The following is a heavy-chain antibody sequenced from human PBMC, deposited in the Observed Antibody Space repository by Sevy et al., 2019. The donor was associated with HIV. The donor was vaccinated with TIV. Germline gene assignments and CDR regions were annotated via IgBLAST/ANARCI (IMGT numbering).Heavy chain of an antibody. V-gene: IGHV3-7*01. Sequence: GGSLRLSCAASGFTFSRYWMSWVRQAPGKGLEWVANIKKDGYETYYVDSVKGRFSISRDNAKSSLHLQMNSLRAEDTVVYYCAKGVGYFDWLSSNYFDYWGQGTLVTVSS. D-gene: IGHD3-9*01. CDR2: IKKDGYET. CDR1: GFTFSRYW. CDR3: AKGVGYFDWLSSNYFDY. J-gene: IGHJ4*02.